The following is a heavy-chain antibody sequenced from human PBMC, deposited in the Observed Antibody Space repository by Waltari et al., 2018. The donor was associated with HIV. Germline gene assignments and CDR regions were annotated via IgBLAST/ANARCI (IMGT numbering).Heavy chain of an antibody. Sequence: EVHLVQSGAELKKPGESRRISCQGSGYGSNTYWIGWLRQMPGKGPEWMGNIYPADAETRYSPAFEGRITISVDKSINTVFLQWNSLKASDTARYFCARHHPEPRRSYYASSYYDVWGQGTLVTVSS. V-gene: IGHV5-51*01. D-gene: IGHD3-10*01. CDR1: GYGSNTYW. CDR3: ARHHPEPRRSYYASSYYDV. J-gene: IGHJ4*02. CDR2: IYPADAET.